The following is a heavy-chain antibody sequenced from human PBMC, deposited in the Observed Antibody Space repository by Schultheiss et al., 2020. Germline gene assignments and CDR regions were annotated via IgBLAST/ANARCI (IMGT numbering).Heavy chain of an antibody. CDR3: ARVDSSSSDYYYYYYMDV. CDR2: IYSGGST. CDR1: GFTFSSYW. D-gene: IGHD6-6*01. J-gene: IGHJ6*03. V-gene: IGHV3-53*04. Sequence: GGSLRLSCAASGFTFSSYWMHWVRQAPGKGLVWVSVIYSGGSTYYADSVKGRFTISRHNSKNTLYLQMNSLRAEDTAVYYCARVDSSSSDYYYYYYMDVWGKGTTVTVSS.